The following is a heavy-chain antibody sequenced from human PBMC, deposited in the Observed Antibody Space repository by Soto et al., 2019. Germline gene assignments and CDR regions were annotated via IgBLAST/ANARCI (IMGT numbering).Heavy chain of an antibody. V-gene: IGHV3-9*01. J-gene: IGHJ4*02. D-gene: IGHD6-19*01. Sequence: EVQLVESGGGLVQPGRSLRLSCAASGFTFDDYAMHWVRQAPGKGLEWVSGISWNSGSIGYADSVKGRFTISRDNAKNSLYLQMNSLRAEVTALYYCAKDIAGYSSGIDYWGQGTLVTVSS. CDR1: GFTFDDYA. CDR3: AKDIAGYSSGIDY. CDR2: ISWNSGSI.